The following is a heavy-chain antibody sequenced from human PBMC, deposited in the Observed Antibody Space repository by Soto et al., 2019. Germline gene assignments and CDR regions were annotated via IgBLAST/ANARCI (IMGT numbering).Heavy chain of an antibody. V-gene: IGHV3-23*01. D-gene: IGHD5-18*01. J-gene: IGHJ4*02. Sequence: GGSLRLSCAASGFTFSSYAMSWVRQAPGEGLEWVSTITDTGGDAKYADSVRGRFTISRDNSKNTLYLQMNSLRAEDTAVYYCAKDRGYSYDYWGQGTLVTVSS. CDR2: ITDTGGDA. CDR3: AKDRGYSYDY. CDR1: GFTFSSYA.